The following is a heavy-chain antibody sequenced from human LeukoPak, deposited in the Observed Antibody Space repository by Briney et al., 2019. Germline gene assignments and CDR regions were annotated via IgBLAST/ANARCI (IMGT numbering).Heavy chain of an antibody. CDR3: ARGLEYSSSRGYFDY. J-gene: IGHJ4*02. CDR2: ISGSGGST. D-gene: IGHD6-6*01. V-gene: IGHV3-23*01. Sequence: PGGSLRLSCAASGFTFSSYAMSWVRQAPGKGLEWVSAISGSGGSTYYADSVKGRFTISRDNSKNTLYLQMNSLRAEDTAVYYCARGLEYSSSRGYFDYWGQGTLVTVSS. CDR1: GFTFSSYA.